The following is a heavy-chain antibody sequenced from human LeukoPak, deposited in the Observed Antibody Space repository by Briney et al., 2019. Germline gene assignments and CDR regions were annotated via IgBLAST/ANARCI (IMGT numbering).Heavy chain of an antibody. V-gene: IGHV4-59*01. D-gene: IGHD6-13*01. CDR2: IYYSGST. CDR3: ARGRQQLDY. CDR1: GGSISDYY. J-gene: IGHJ4*02. Sequence: PSETLSLTCTVSGGSISDYYWSWIRQPPGKGLEWIEYIYYSGSTNYNSSLKSRITISIDTSKNQFSLKLSSVTAADTAVYYCARGRQQLDYWGQGTLVTVSS.